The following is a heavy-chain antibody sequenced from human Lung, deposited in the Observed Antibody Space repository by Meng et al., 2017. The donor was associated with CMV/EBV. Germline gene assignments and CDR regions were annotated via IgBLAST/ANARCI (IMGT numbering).Heavy chain of an antibody. CDR2: IVPIFGIT. CDR1: GGMFSSYA. Sequence: SXXVSXKASGGMFSSYAISWVRQAPGQGLEWMGGIVPIFGITNYAQNFQDRVTITADKSTSTAYMELNSLRSEDTAVYYCSDYRLYSSSSFVQGYYNGLDVWXQGTTVTVSS. CDR3: SDYRLYSSSSFVQGYYNGLDV. D-gene: IGHD6-6*01. V-gene: IGHV1-69*10. J-gene: IGHJ6*02.